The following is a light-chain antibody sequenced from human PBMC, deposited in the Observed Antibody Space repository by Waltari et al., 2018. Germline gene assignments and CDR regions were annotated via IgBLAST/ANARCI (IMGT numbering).Light chain of an antibody. CDR2: WSS. J-gene: IGKJ1*01. V-gene: IGKV4-1*01. Sequence: DIVMTQSPDSLAVSLGERATINCKSSQCVLYSSNNKNYLAWFQQRPGQPPKLLIYWSSTRESGVPDRFSASGSGTDFTLTISSLQAEDVAVYYCLQYYNTPQTFGQGTRVEIK. CDR3: LQYYNTPQT. CDR1: QCVLYSSNNKNY.